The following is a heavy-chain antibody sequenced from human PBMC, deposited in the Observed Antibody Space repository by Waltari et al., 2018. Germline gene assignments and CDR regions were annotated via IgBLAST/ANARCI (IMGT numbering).Heavy chain of an antibody. Sequence: QVQLVQSGAEVKKPGASVKVSCKASGYTFTGYYMHWVRQAPGQGLGWMEWINPNGGGTNYAQKVQGRVTMTSDTSINTSYMELSRLKSDGTAVYYCARARGPLDYWGQGTLVTVSS. D-gene: IGHD3-10*01. CDR2: INPNGGGT. V-gene: IGHV1-2*02. CDR1: GYTFTGYY. CDR3: ARARGPLDY. J-gene: IGHJ4*02.